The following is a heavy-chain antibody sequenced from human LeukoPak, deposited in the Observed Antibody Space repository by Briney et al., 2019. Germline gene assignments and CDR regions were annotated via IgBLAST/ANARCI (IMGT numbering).Heavy chain of an antibody. CDR3: ARSARLMKGVVEVTALDD. D-gene: IGHD3-3*01. CDR1: GFTFSSYS. CDR2: ISSSSTYI. Sequence: GGSLRLSCAASGFTFSSYSMNWVRQAPGKGLEWVSSISSSSTYIYYADSVKGRFTIARDNAKNSVYLEMNSLRADDTAVYYCARSARLMKGVVEVTALDDWGQGTLVTVSS. V-gene: IGHV3-21*01. J-gene: IGHJ4*02.